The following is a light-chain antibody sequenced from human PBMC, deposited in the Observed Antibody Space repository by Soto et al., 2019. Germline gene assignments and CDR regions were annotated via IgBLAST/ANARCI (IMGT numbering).Light chain of an antibody. J-gene: IGLJ2*01. V-gene: IGLV2-8*01. CDR3: SSYAGSNLV. CDR2: EVS. Sequence: QSALTQPPSASGSPGQSVTISCTGTSSDVGGYNYVSWYQQHPGKAPKVMIYEVSKRPSGVPDGFSGSKSGNTASLTVSGLQAEDEADYYCSSYAGSNLVFGGGTKVTVL. CDR1: SSDVGGYNY.